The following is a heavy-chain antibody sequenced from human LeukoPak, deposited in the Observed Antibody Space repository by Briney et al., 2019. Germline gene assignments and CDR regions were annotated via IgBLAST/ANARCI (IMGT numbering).Heavy chain of an antibody. V-gene: IGHV4-4*07. CDR2: IYSSGST. CDR3: ARERGVVAATPLDY. D-gene: IGHD2-15*01. J-gene: IGHJ4*02. Sequence: SETLSLTCTVSGDSISSYYWSWIRQPAGKGLEWIGRIYSSGSTNYNPSLKSRVTISVDKSKNQFSLKLSSVTAADTAVYYCARERGVVAATPLDYWGQGTLVTVSS. CDR1: GDSISSYY.